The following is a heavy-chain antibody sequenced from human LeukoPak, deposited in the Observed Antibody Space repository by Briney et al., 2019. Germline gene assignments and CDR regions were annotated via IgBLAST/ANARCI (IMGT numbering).Heavy chain of an antibody. Sequence: PSETLSLTCTVSGGSISSSYCYWGWIRQPPGKGLEWIGSIYYSGSTYYNPSLKSRFTISVDTSKNQFSLKLSSVTAADTAVYYCARHRAATGDFDYWGQGTLVTVSS. D-gene: IGHD6-13*01. V-gene: IGHV4-39*01. J-gene: IGHJ4*02. CDR1: GGSISSSYCY. CDR3: ARHRAATGDFDY. CDR2: IYYSGST.